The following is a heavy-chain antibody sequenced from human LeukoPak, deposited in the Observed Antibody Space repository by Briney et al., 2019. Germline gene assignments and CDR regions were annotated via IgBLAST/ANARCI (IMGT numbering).Heavy chain of an antibody. CDR2: INHSGST. J-gene: IGHJ3*02. CDR3: ARGFSFAFDI. Sequence: SETLSLTCAVYGGSFSGYYWSWIRQPPGKGLEWIGEINHSGSTNYNPSLKSRVTISVDTSKNQFSLKLSSVTAADTAVYYCARGFSFAFDIWGQGTMVTVSS. V-gene: IGHV4-34*01. CDR1: GGSFSGYY. D-gene: IGHD3-16*02.